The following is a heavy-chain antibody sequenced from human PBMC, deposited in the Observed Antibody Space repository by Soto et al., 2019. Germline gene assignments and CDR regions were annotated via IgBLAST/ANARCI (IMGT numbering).Heavy chain of an antibody. V-gene: IGHV4-34*01. CDR2: INHSGST. Sequence: SETLSLTCAVYGGSFSGYYWSWIRQPPGKGLEWIGEINHSGSTNYNPSLKSRVTISVDTSKNQFSLKLSSVTAADTAVYYCARGLSGWYGWLDPWGQGTLVTVYS. J-gene: IGHJ5*02. D-gene: IGHD6-19*01. CDR1: GGSFSGYY. CDR3: ARGLSGWYGWLDP.